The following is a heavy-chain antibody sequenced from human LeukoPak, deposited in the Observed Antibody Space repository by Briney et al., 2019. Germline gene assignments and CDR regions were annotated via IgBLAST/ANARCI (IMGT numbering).Heavy chain of an antibody. Sequence: PSETLSLTCAAYGGSFSGYFWSWIRQPPGKGLEWVGEINHSGSTNYNPSLKSRVTISIDTSKNQFSLKLSSVTAADTAVYYCGRRLLEGVDYWGQGTLVTVSS. CDR2: INHSGST. D-gene: IGHD3-3*01. J-gene: IGHJ4*02. V-gene: IGHV4-34*01. CDR3: GRRLLEGVDY. CDR1: GGSFSGYF.